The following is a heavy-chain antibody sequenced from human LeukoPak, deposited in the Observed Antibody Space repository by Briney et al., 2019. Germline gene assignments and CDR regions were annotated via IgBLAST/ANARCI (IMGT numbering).Heavy chain of an antibody. CDR1: GYTFTSYY. CDR3: ARDKHYYDSSGPTYGMDV. CDR2: INPNSGGT. Sequence: GASVKVSCKASGYTFTSYYMHWVRQAPGQGLEWVGWINPNSGGTNYAQKFQGRVTMTRDTSISTAYMELSRLRSDDTAVYYCARDKHYYDSSGPTYGMDVWGQGTTVTVSS. V-gene: IGHV1-2*02. D-gene: IGHD3-22*01. J-gene: IGHJ6*02.